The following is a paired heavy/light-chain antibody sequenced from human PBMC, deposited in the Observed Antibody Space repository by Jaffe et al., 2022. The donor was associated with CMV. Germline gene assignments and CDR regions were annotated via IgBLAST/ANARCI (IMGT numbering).Light chain of an antibody. J-gene: IGLJ3*02. CDR2: LNSDGSH. Sequence: QLVLTQSPSASASLGASVKLTCTLSSGHSNYAIAWHQQQPEKGPRYLMRLNSDGSHTKGDGIPDRFSGSSSGAERYLTISSLQSEDEADYYCQTWGTGIHWVFGGGTKLTVL. CDR3: QTWGTGIHWV. CDR1: SGHSNYA. V-gene: IGLV4-69*01.
Heavy chain of an antibody. D-gene: IGHD1-26*01. V-gene: IGHV3-23*01. CDR2: ISDSGGST. Sequence: EVQLLESGGGLVQPGGSLRLSCAASGFTFSSYVMSWVRQAPGKGLEWVSTISDSGGSTYYADSVKGRFTISRDNSKNTLYLQVNNLRAEDTAVYYCAKIRGGVGAIFGPFFYWGQGTLVTVSS. CDR1: GFTFSSYV. J-gene: IGHJ4*02. CDR3: AKIRGGVGAIFGPFFY.